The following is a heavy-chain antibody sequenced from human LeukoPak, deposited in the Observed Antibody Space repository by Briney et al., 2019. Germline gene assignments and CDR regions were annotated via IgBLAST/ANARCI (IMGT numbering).Heavy chain of an antibody. D-gene: IGHD5-18*01. CDR1: GFTFSTYW. V-gene: IGHV3-7*03. J-gene: IGHJ4*02. Sequence: GGSLRLSCSASGFTFSTYWMSWVRQAPGKGLEWVANMRRDGNEIYYLDSVRGRFTISRDNAKNTLYLQMNSLRAEDTAVYYCAKEQLWVYYFDYWGQGTLVTVSS. CDR2: MRRDGNEI. CDR3: AKEQLWVYYFDY.